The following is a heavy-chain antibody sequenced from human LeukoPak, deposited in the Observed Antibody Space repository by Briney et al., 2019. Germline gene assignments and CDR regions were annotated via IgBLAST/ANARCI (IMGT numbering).Heavy chain of an antibody. D-gene: IGHD2-8*02. Sequence: GGSLRLSCAASDFTLSPYWMNWVRQAPGRGLEWVGNINSDGGDKYYGDSVKGRFSISRDNAENSLLLQMNNLRVEDSAVYYCARGGSGSSKYWVFWGQGTLVTVSS. V-gene: IGHV3-7*01. CDR3: ARGGSGSSKYWVF. J-gene: IGHJ4*02. CDR2: INSDGGDK. CDR1: DFTLSPYW.